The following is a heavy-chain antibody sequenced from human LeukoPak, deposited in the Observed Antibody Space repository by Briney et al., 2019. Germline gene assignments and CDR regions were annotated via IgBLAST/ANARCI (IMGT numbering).Heavy chain of an antibody. CDR2: ISNDGSNK. V-gene: IGHV3-30-3*01. CDR3: ARALTHYYGSGSYFQY. J-gene: IGHJ4*02. Sequence: GGSLRLSCAASGFTFTSYAMHWLRQAPGKGLEWVAVISNDGSNKYYADSVKGRFTISRDNSKNTLYPQMNSLRAEDTAVYYCARALTHYYGSGSYFQYWGQGTLVTVSS. D-gene: IGHD3-10*01. CDR1: GFTFTSYA.